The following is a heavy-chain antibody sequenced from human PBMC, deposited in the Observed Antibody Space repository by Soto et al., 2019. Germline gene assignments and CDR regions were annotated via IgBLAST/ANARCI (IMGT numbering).Heavy chain of an antibody. V-gene: IGHV3-33*01. CDR3: AREQGSGWYFVPQN. D-gene: IGHD6-19*01. J-gene: IGHJ4*02. CDR2: IWYDGSNK. CDR1: GFTFSSYA. Sequence: GGSLRLSCAASGFTFSSYAMHWVRQAPGKGLEWVALIWYDGSNKYYADSVKGRFTISRDNSKNTLYLQMNSLRAEDTAVYYCAREQGSGWYFVPQNWGQGTLVTVSS.